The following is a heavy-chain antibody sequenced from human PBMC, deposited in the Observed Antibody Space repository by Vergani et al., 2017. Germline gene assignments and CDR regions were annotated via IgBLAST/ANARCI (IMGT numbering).Heavy chain of an antibody. V-gene: IGHV6-1*01. CDR2: TYYKPKWYN. D-gene: IGHD6-19*01. CDR1: GDSVSSNSAA. J-gene: IGHJ6*02. Sequence: QVQLQQSGPGLVKPSQTLSLTCAISGDSVSSNSAAWNWIRQSPSGGLEWMGRTYYKPKWYNDYAVSVKSRITINPDTSKNQFSLQLNSVTPEDTAVYYCARALQWALVGMDVWGQGTTVTVSS. CDR3: ARALQWALVGMDV.